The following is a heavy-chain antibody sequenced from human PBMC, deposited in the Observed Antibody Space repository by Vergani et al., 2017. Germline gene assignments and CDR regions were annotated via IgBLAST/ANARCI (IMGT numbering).Heavy chain of an antibody. CDR2: IKQDGSEK. Sequence: EVQLVESGGGLVQPGGSLRLSCAASGFTFSSYWMSWVRQAPGKGLEWVANIKQDGSEKYYVDSVKGRFTISRDNAKNSLYLQMNSLRAEDTAVYYCARVIQYQLPAFDIWGQGTMVTVSS. CDR1: GFTFSSYW. J-gene: IGHJ3*02. D-gene: IGHD2-2*01. CDR3: ARVIQYQLPAFDI. V-gene: IGHV3-7*03.